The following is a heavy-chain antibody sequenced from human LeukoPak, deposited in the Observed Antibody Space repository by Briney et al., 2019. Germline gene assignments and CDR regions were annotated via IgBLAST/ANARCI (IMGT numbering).Heavy chain of an antibody. D-gene: IGHD4-11*01. Sequence: ASVKVSCKASGYTFTGYYMHWVRQAPGQGLEWMGWINPNSGGTNYAQKFQGRVTMTRDTSISTAYVELSRLRSDDTAVYYCARDGFTTVTTSDYYYGMDVWGQGTTVTVSS. J-gene: IGHJ6*02. V-gene: IGHV1-2*02. CDR2: INPNSGGT. CDR1: GYTFTGYY. CDR3: ARDGFTTVTTSDYYYGMDV.